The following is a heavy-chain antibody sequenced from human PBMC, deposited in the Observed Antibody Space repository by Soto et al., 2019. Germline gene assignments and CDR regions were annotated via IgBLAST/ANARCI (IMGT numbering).Heavy chain of an antibody. CDR3: ARGYCSGGSCYFDP. CDR2: MKPNSGNT. Sequence: QVQLVQSGAEVKKPGASVKVSCKASGYTFTSYDSNWVRQATGQGLEWMGWMKPNSGNTGYAQKFQGRVTMTRNTSISTAYMELSSLRSEDTAVYYCARGYCSGGSCYFDPWGQGTLVTVSS. V-gene: IGHV1-8*01. CDR1: GYTFTSYD. D-gene: IGHD2-15*01. J-gene: IGHJ5*02.